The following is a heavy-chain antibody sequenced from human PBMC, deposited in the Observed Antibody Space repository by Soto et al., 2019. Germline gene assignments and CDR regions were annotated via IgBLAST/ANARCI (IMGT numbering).Heavy chain of an antibody. Sequence: GSLRLSCAASGSTVSSNYMSWVRQAPGKGLEWVSVIYSGGSTYYADSVKGRFTISRDNSKNTLYLQMNSLRAEDTAVYYCAKNSGGYSGYDYGMDVWGQGTTVTVSS. CDR1: GSTVSSNY. CDR3: AKNSGGYSGYDYGMDV. J-gene: IGHJ6*02. D-gene: IGHD5-12*01. V-gene: IGHV3-66*01. CDR2: IYSGGST.